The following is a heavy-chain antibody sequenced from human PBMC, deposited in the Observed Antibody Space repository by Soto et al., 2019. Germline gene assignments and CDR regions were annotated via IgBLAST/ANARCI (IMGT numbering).Heavy chain of an antibody. CDR2: ISSSSSYI. CDR3: ARDGIAAAGLFDY. V-gene: IGHV3-21*01. D-gene: IGHD6-13*01. Sequence: GGSLRLSCAASGFTFSSYSMNWVRQAPGKGLEWVSSISSSSSYIYYADSVKGRFTISRDNAKNSLYLQMNSLRAEDTAVYYCARDGIAAAGLFDYWGQGTLVTVSS. J-gene: IGHJ4*02. CDR1: GFTFSSYS.